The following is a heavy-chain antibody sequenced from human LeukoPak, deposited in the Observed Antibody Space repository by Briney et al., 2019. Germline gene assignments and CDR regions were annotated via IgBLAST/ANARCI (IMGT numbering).Heavy chain of an antibody. CDR2: INPSGGST. D-gene: IGHD5-18*01. CDR3: ARVQSGYSPDIYYFDY. CDR1: GYTFTSYY. J-gene: IGHJ4*02. Sequence: ASVKVSCKASGYTFTSYYMHWVRQAPGQGLEWMGIINPSGGSTSYAQKFQGRVTMTRDTSMSTVYMELSSLRSEDTAVYYCARVQSGYSPDIYYFDYWGQGTLVTVSS. V-gene: IGHV1-46*01.